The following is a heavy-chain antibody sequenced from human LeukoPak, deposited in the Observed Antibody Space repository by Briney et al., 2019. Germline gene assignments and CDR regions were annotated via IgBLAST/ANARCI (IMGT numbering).Heavy chain of an antibody. V-gene: IGHV3-23*01. D-gene: IGHD6-13*01. CDR2: ISGSGGST. J-gene: IGHJ4*02. CDR3: AKEPLTAAGFFDAFDY. CDR1: GFTFSSYS. Sequence: GGSLRLSCAASGFTFSSYSMNWVRQAPGKGLEWVSVISGSGGSTYYADSVKGRFTISRDNSKNTLYLQMNSLRVEDTAVYYCAKEPLTAAGFFDAFDYWGQGTLVTVSS.